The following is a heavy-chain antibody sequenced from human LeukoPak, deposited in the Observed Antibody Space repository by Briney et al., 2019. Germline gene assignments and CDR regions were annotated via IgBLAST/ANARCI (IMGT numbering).Heavy chain of an antibody. J-gene: IGHJ6*03. CDR3: ARGSMVRGVIPYYYYYYYMDV. V-gene: IGHV4-39*01. Sequence: PSETLSLTCTVSGGSISSSSYYWGWIRQPPGKGLEWIGSIYYSGSTYYNPSPKSRVTISVDTSKNQFSLKLSSVTAADTAVYYCARGSMVRGVIPYYYYYYYMDVWGKGTTVTISS. CDR1: GGSISSSSYY. CDR2: IYYSGST. D-gene: IGHD3-10*01.